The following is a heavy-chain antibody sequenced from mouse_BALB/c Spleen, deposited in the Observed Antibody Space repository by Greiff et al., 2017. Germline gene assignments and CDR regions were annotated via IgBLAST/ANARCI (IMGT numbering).Heavy chain of an antibody. J-gene: IGHJ4*01. CDR3: ARGIYYYGSSYLYAMDY. CDR2: INPYNGGT. CDR1: GYSFTGYT. D-gene: IGHD1-1*01. Sequence: VQLQQSGPELVKPGASMTISCKASGYSFTGYTMNWVKQSHGKNLEWIGLINPYNGGTSYNQKFKGKATLTVDKSSSTAYMELLSLTSEDSAVYYCARGIYYYGSSYLYAMDYWGQGTSVTVSS. V-gene: IGHV1-18*01.